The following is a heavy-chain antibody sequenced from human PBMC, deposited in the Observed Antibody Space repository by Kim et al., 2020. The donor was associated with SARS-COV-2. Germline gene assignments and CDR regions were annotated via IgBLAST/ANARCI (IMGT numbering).Heavy chain of an antibody. CDR1: GFTFSSYG. D-gene: IGHD6-13*01. V-gene: IGHV3-33*05. Sequence: GGSLRLSCAASGFTFSSYGMHWVRQAPGKGLEWVAVISYDGSNKYYADSVKGRFTISRDNSKNTLYLQMNSLRAEDTAVYYCARDSFGSSIDYWGQGTLVTVSS. CDR2: ISYDGSNK. J-gene: IGHJ4*02. CDR3: ARDSFGSSIDY.